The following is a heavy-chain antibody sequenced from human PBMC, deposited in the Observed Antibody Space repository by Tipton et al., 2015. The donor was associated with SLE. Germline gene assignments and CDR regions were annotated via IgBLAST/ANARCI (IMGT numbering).Heavy chain of an antibody. V-gene: IGHV4-34*01. CDR1: GGSFSGYY. CDR2: INHSGST. CDR3: ARESPPVDV. Sequence: TLSLTCAVYGGSFSGYYWSWIRQPPGKGLEWIGEINHSGSTNYNPSLKSRVTISVDTSKNQFSLKLGSVTAADAAVYYCARESPPVDVWGKGTTVTVSS. J-gene: IGHJ6*04.